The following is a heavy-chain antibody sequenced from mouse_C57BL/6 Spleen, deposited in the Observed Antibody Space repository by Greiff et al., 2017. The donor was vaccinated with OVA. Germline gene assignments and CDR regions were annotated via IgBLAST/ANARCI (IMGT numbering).Heavy chain of an antibody. V-gene: IGHV5-17*01. D-gene: IGHD1-1*01. Sequence: EVQRVESGGGLVKPGGSLKLSCAASGFTFSDYGMHWVRQAPEKGLEWVAYISSGSSTIYYADTVKGRFTISRDNAKNTLFLQMTSLRSEDTAMYYCAKADYYGSSYGGEDYFDYWGQGTTLTVSS. CDR3: AKADYYGSSYGGEDYFDY. J-gene: IGHJ2*01. CDR1: GFTFSDYG. CDR2: ISSGSSTI.